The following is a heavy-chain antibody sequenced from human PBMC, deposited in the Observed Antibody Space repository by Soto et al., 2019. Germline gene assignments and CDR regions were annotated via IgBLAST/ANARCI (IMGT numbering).Heavy chain of an antibody. CDR2: IYYSGNT. V-gene: IGHV4-39*02. D-gene: IGHD2-15*01. J-gene: IGHJ4*02. CDR3: AREGGRSCTGGSCHVDS. Sequence: QLQLQESGPGLVKPSETLSLTCTVSGGSISSSSYYWGWIRQPPGKGLEWIGGIYYSGNTYYTPSLRRRVATSLDTSKNQFSLKLSSVTAADTAVYYWAREGGRSCTGGSCHVDSWGQGTLVTVSS. CDR1: GGSISSSSYY.